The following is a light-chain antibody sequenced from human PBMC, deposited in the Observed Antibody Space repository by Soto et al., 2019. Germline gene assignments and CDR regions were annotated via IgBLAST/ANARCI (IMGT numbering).Light chain of an antibody. CDR2: DAS. CDR3: QQHSDWPLT. CDR1: QSVSSS. V-gene: IGKV3-11*01. Sequence: EIVLIQSPATLSLSPGERATLSCRASQSVSSSLAWYQQNPGQAPRLLIFDASNRATGIPVRFSGSGSGTDFTLTIRSLEPEDFTVYYCQQHSDWPLTFGGGTRVEIK. J-gene: IGKJ4*01.